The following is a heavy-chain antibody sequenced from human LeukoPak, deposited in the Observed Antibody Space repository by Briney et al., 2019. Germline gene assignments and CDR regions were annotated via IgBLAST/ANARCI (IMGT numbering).Heavy chain of an antibody. CDR1: GGSISSDY. J-gene: IGHJ4*02. CDR2: IYYSGST. Sequence: SETLSLTCTVSGGSISSDYWSWIRQPPGKGLEWIGYIYYSGSTNYNPSLKSRVTISVDTSKNQFSLKLSSVTAADTAVYYCARSGDYGDYDDSWGQGTLVTVSS. D-gene: IGHD4-17*01. V-gene: IGHV4-59*01. CDR3: ARSGDYGDYDDS.